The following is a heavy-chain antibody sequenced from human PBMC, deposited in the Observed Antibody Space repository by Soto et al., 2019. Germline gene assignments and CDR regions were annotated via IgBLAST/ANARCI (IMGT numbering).Heavy chain of an antibody. D-gene: IGHD1-1*01. CDR1: GYAFTTYG. CDR3: ARGRYGDY. V-gene: IGHV1-18*01. J-gene: IGHJ4*02. CDR2: ISAHNGNT. Sequence: QVHLVQSGAEVKKPGASVKVSCQASGYAFTTYGITWVRQAPGQGLEWMGWISAHNGNTNYAQKLQGRVTVTRDTFTSSVYTELRSLRSDDTAVYFSARGRYGDYWGQGALVTVSS.